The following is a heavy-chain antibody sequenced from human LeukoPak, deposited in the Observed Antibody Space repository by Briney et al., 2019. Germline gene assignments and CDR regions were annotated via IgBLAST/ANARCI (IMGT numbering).Heavy chain of an antibody. D-gene: IGHD6-13*01. CDR1: GFTVSNNY. J-gene: IGHJ4*02. CDR2: IYSGSTT. Sequence: GGSLRLSCAASGFTVSNNYMTWVRQAPGKGLEWVSVIYSGSTTYYTDSVKGRFTISRDNSKNTLCLQMNSLRVEDTAIYYCARAAIAAAGPFDYWGQGALVTVSS. V-gene: IGHV3-66*01. CDR3: ARAAIAAAGPFDY.